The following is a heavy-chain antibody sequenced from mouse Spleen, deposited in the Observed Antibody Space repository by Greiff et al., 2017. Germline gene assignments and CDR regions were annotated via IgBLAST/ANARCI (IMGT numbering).Heavy chain of an antibody. CDR1: GFTFSSYG. Sequence: EVMLVESGGDLVKPGGSLKLSCAASGFTFSSYGMSWVRQTPDKRLEWVATISSGGSYTYYPDSVKGRFTISRDNAKNTLYLQMSSLKSEDTAMYYCARQIYYYGSSYGYFDVWGTGTTVTVSS. CDR2: ISSGGSYT. D-gene: IGHD1-1*01. CDR3: ARQIYYYGSSYGYFDV. J-gene: IGHJ1*03. V-gene: IGHV5-6*02.